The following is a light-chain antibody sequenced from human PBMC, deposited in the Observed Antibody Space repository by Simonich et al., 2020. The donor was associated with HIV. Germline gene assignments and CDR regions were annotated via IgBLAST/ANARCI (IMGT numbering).Light chain of an antibody. CDR3: QQRSNWPLT. J-gene: IGKJ4*01. CDR2: DAS. CDR1: QSVSSY. Sequence: EIVLTQSPATLSLSPGERATLSCRASQSVSSYLAWYQQKPGQAPRLLIYDASNRATGIPARFSGSGSGTAFTLTISSREPEDFAVYYCQQRSNWPLTFGGGTKVEIK. V-gene: IGKV3-11*01.